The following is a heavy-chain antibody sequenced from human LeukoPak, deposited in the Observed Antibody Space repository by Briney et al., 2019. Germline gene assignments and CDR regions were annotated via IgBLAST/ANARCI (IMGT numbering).Heavy chain of an antibody. CDR1: GFTFSSYS. D-gene: IGHD4-23*01. V-gene: IGHV3-21*01. CDR3: ARGNGGTRSRYWYFDL. CDR2: ISSSSSFI. Sequence: GGSLRLSCAASGFTFSSYSMNWVRQAPGKGLEGVSSISSSSSFIYYADSVKGRFTISRDNAKISLYLQMNSLSAEDTAVYYCARGNGGTRSRYWYFDLWGGGTLVTVSS. J-gene: IGHJ2*01.